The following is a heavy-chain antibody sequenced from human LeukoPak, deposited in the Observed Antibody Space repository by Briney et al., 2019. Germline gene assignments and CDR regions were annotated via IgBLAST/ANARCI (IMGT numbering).Heavy chain of an antibody. V-gene: IGHV3-48*02. J-gene: IGHJ4*02. Sequence: PGGSLRLSCAGPGFTFSSYSMNWVRQAPGKGLEWVSYISSSSSTIYYADSVKGRFTISRDNAKNSLYLQMNSLRDEDTAVYYCASNRYIGSSSSFDYWGQGTLVTVSS. D-gene: IGHD1-26*01. CDR3: ASNRYIGSSSSFDY. CDR2: ISSSSSTI. CDR1: GFTFSSYS.